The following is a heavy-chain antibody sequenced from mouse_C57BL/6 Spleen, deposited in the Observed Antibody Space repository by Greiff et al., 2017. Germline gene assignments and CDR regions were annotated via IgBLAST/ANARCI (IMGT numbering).Heavy chain of an antibody. V-gene: IGHV1-80*01. CDR3: ARIGSNYEGDY. Sequence: QVQLQQSGAELVKPGASVKISCKASGYAFSSYWMNWVKQRPGQGLEWIGQIYPGDGDTNYNGKFKGKATLTADKSSSTAYMQRSSLTSEGSAVYFCARIGSNYEGDYWGQGTTLTVSS. CDR2: IYPGDGDT. CDR1: GYAFSSYW. J-gene: IGHJ2*01. D-gene: IGHD2-5*01.